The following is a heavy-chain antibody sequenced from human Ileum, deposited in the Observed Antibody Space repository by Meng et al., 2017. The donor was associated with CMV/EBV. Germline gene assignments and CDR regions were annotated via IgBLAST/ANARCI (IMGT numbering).Heavy chain of an antibody. CDR1: GFTFSNAW. CDR2: IKRKSDGGTI. D-gene: IGHD6-19*01. Sequence: GGSLRLSCAVSGFTFSNAWMSWVRQAPGKGLEWVGRIKRKSDGGTIEYATPVKGRFTISRDDSQSTLYLQMNSLNTEDTAVYYCCAHCEISQWLLRFWGQGTLVTVSS. V-gene: IGHV3-15*01. J-gene: IGHJ1*01. CDR3: CAHCEISQWLLRF.